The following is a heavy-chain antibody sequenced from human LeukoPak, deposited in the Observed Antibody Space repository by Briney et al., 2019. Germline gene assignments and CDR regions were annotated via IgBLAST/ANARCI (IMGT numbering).Heavy chain of an antibody. J-gene: IGHJ4*02. CDR2: ISIGGDTT. CDR1: GFTFSSHG. V-gene: IGHV3-23*01. CDR3: AKEILPNDC. D-gene: IGHD1-1*01. Sequence: GGSLRLSCAASGFTFSSHGMCWVRQAPGRGLEWVSSISIGGDTTYSDSVKGRFTISRDNSKNKLYMQLDSLRAEDMAIYSGAKEILPNDCWGQGTLVTVFS.